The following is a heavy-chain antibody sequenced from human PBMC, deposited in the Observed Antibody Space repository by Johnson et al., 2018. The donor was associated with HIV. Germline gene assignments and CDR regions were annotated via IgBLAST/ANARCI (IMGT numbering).Heavy chain of an antibody. CDR2: ISYDGSEK. CDR1: GFTFSSYA. CDR3: AREGPSDAFDI. V-gene: IGHV3-30*04. Sequence: QVQLVESGGGVVQPGRSLRLSCAASGFTFSSYAMHWVRQAPEKGLEWVAVISYDGSEKYYVDSVKGRFTISRDNAKNSLYLQMNSLRAEDTAVYYCAREGPSDAFDIWGQGTMVTVSS. J-gene: IGHJ3*02.